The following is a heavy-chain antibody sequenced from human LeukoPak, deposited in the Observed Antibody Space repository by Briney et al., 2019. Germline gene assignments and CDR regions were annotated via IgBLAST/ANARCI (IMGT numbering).Heavy chain of an antibody. CDR3: ARELDAFDI. Sequence: GGSLRLSCAASGFAFRTDWMHWVRQDPGKGLVWVSGINGDGTITTYAGSVKGRFTISRDNAKNTLYLQMSSLRAEDTALYYCARELDAFDIWGQGTMLTVSS. V-gene: IGHV3-74*01. CDR2: INGDGTIT. J-gene: IGHJ3*02. CDR1: GFAFRTDW.